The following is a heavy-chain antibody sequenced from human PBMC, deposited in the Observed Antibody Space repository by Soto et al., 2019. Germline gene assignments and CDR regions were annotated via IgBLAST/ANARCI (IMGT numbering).Heavy chain of an antibody. J-gene: IGHJ4*02. Sequence: SETLSLTCTVSGGSISSRNHYWGLIRQPPGKGLEWIGSIHYSGTTYYNPSLNSRVTVSVDTSKNQFTLKLSSVTAADTAMYYCVRSTPTRYSDTWGQGTLVTVSS. D-gene: IGHD4-17*01. CDR2: IHYSGTT. CDR3: VRSTPTRYSDT. V-gene: IGHV4-39*01. CDR1: GGSISSRNHY.